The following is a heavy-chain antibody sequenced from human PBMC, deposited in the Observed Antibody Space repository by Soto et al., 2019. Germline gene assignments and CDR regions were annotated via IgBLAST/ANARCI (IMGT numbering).Heavy chain of an antibody. CDR2: INRSGST. CDR1: GGSFSGYY. J-gene: IGHJ4*02. Sequence: QVQLQQWGAGLLRPSETLSLTCAVYGGSFSGYYWSWIRQPPGKGLEWIGEINRSGSTNYNPSLKVRVTIXXDXAXXQFSLKLSSVTAADTAVYYCARGLTTVTTVRYFDYWGQGTLVTVSS. V-gene: IGHV4-34*01. CDR3: ARGLTTVTTVRYFDY. D-gene: IGHD4-17*01.